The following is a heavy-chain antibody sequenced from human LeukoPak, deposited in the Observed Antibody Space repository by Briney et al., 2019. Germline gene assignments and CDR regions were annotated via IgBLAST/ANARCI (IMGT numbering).Heavy chain of an antibody. CDR3: ASTVRTASFDS. Sequence: GGSLRLSCAASGFTFSSYEMNWVRQAPGKGLEWVSSISRSSDYIYYTDSLKGRFTISRDNAKNSLYLQMNSLRAEDTAVYYCASTVRTASFDSWGQGTLVTVSS. CDR1: GFTFSSYE. D-gene: IGHD4-17*01. CDR2: ISRSSDYI. V-gene: IGHV3-21*01. J-gene: IGHJ4*02.